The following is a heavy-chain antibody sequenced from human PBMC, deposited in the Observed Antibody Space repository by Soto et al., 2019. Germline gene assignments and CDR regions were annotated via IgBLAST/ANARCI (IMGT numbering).Heavy chain of an antibody. CDR3: ASQGVARFDP. V-gene: IGHV3-30-3*01. CDR1: GFTFSSYA. J-gene: IGHJ5*02. D-gene: IGHD3-10*01. Sequence: PGGSLRLSCAAPGFTFSSYAMHWVRQAPGKGLEWVAVISYDGSNKYYADSVKGRFTISRDNSKNTLYLQMNSLRAEDTAVYYCASQGVARFDPWGQGT. CDR2: ISYDGSNK.